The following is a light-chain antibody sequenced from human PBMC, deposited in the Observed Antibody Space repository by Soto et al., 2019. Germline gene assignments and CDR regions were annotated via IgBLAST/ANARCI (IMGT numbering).Light chain of an antibody. J-gene: IGKJ1*01. CDR1: QSVSSY. V-gene: IGKV3-11*01. CDR3: QQRSSWPWT. Sequence: EIVLTQSPATLSLSPGERATLSCRASQSVSSYLAWYQQKPGQAPRLLMYDVSNRATGIPASFSGSGSGTDFTLTITSIEPEEFAVYYCQQRSSWPWTFGQGTKLEIK. CDR2: DVS.